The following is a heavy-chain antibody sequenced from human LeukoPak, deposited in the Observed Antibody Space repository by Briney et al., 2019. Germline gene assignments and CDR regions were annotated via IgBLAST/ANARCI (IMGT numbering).Heavy chain of an antibody. V-gene: IGHV3-30*03. D-gene: IGHD1-26*01. J-gene: IGHJ5*02. CDR3: AAGGSYLFDP. CDR2: ISYDGSNK. Sequence: GRSLRLSCAASGFTFSSYGMHWVRQAPGKGLERVAVISYDGSNKYYADSVKGRFTISRDNSKNTLYLQMNSLRAEDTAVYYCAAGGSYLFDPWGQGTLVTVSS. CDR1: GFTFSSYG.